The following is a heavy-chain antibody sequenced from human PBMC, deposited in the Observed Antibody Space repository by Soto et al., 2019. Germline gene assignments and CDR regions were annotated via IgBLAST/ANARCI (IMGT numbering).Heavy chain of an antibody. D-gene: IGHD1-26*01. Sequence: GGSLRLSCAASGFTFSSYGMHWVRQAPGKGLEWVAVISYDGSNKYYADSVKGRFTISRDNSKNTLYLQMNSLRAEDTAVYYCGRGGIGGATSDYYYYYGMDVWGQGTTVTVSS. CDR3: GRGGIGGATSDYYYYYGMDV. J-gene: IGHJ6*02. CDR1: GFTFSSYG. V-gene: IGHV3-30*03. CDR2: ISYDGSNK.